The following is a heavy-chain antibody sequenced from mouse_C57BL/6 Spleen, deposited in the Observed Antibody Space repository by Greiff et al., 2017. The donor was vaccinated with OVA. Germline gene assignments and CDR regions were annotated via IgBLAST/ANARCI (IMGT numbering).Heavy chain of an antibody. CDR1: GYSFTGYY. J-gene: IGHJ4*01. D-gene: IGHD2-1*01. CDR2: INPSTGGT. Sequence: VQLQQSGPELVKPGASVKISCKASGYSFTGYYMNWVKQSPEKSLEWIGEINPSTGGTTYNQKFKAKATLTVDKSSSTAYMQLKSLTSEDAAVYYCARWDYYGNPYAMDDWGQGTSVTVSS. V-gene: IGHV1-42*01. CDR3: ARWDYYGNPYAMDD.